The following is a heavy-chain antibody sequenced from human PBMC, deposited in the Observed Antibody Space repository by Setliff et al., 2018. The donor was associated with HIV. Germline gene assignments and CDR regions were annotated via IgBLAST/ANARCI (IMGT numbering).Heavy chain of an antibody. Sequence: SETLSLTCNVFGGSISRSVDYWGWIRQPPGKGLEWIGNIYYSGSTYYNPSLKSRVTIFVDTSKTQFYLKLRSVTASDTAVYYCARYTSKVDWFDPWGQGTLVTVSS. V-gene: IGHV4-39*01. CDR2: IYYSGST. D-gene: IGHD2-2*02. CDR1: GGSISRSVDY. CDR3: ARYTSKVDWFDP. J-gene: IGHJ5*02.